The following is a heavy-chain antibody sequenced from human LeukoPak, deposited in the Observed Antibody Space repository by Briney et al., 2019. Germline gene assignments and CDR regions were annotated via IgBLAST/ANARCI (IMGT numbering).Heavy chain of an antibody. V-gene: IGHV3-74*01. Sequence: GGSLRLSCAASGFTFSSYWMHWVRQAPGKGLVWVSRINSDGSYTSHADSVKGRFTISRDNAKNTLYLQMNSLRAEDTAVYYCASTGYSSGWYYWGQGTLVTVSS. CDR2: INSDGSYT. CDR3: ASTGYSSGWYY. CDR1: GFTFSSYW. J-gene: IGHJ4*02. D-gene: IGHD6-19*01.